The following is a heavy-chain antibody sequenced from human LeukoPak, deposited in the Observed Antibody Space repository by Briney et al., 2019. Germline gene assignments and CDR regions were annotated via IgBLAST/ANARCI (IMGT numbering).Heavy chain of an antibody. CDR3: AKGEVFGGNSRGAFDI. J-gene: IGHJ3*02. CDR2: LSGSGGST. D-gene: IGHD4-23*01. Sequence: PGGSLRLSCAASGYTFTHYAMHWVRQSPTKGLEWVSGLSGSGGSTYYADSVRGRFTISRDNSKNTLYLQMSSLRAEDTALYYCAKGEVFGGNSRGAFDIWGQGTMVTVSS. V-gene: IGHV3-23*01. CDR1: GYTFTHYA.